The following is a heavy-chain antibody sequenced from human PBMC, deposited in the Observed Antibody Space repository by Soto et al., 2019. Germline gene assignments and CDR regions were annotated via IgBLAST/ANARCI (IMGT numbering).Heavy chain of an antibody. V-gene: IGHV4-59*01. D-gene: IGHD6-19*01. J-gene: IGHJ4*02. CDR3: ARVYSSGWYVVLAY. CDR2: IYYSGST. CDR1: GGSISSYY. Sequence: SETLSLTCTVSGGSISSYYWSWIRQPPGKGLEWIGYIYYSGSTNYNPSLKSRVTISVDTSKNQFSLKLSSVTAADTAVYYCARVYSSGWYVVLAYWSQGTLVTVSS.